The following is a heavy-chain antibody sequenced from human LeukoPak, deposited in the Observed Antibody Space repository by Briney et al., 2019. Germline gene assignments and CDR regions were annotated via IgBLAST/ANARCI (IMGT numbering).Heavy chain of an antibody. CDR3: ARPPRPYYYDSSGYNYGYFDY. Sequence: GASVTVSCKASGGTFSNYAISWVRQAPGQGLEWMGGIIPIFGTANYAQKFQGRVTITADESTSTAYMELSSLRSEDTAVYYCARPPRPYYYDSSGYNYGYFDYWGQGTLVTVSS. D-gene: IGHD3-22*01. V-gene: IGHV1-69*01. J-gene: IGHJ4*02. CDR1: GGTFSNYA. CDR2: IIPIFGTA.